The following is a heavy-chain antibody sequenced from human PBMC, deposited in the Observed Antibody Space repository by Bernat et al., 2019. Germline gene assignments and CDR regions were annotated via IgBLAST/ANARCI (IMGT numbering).Heavy chain of an antibody. CDR1: GFTFSSYG. V-gene: IGHV3-23*01. CDR2: ISGSGGST. CDR3: GKEESYGDYDPLPEYFKN. Sequence: EVQLLESGGGLVQSGGSLRLSCAASGFTFSSYGMSWVRQAPGKGLEWVSSISGSGGSTYYADSVKGRFTISRNNSKTTLSLQMNSGGAEDTAIYYCGKEESYGDYDPLPEYFKNWGQGTLVTVAS. D-gene: IGHD4-17*01. J-gene: IGHJ1*01.